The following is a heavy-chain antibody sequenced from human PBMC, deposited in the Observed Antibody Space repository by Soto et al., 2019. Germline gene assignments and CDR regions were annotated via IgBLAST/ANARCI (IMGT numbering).Heavy chain of an antibody. CDR2: ISGSGGST. CDR3: AKGPRYCSGGSCYPFDY. V-gene: IGHV3-23*01. Sequence: PGGSLRLFCAASGFTFSSYAMSWVRQAPGKGLEWVSAISGSGGSTYYADSVKGRFTISRDNSKNTLYLQMNSLRAEDTAVYYCAKGPRYCSGGSCYPFDYWGQGTLVTVS. D-gene: IGHD2-15*01. J-gene: IGHJ4*02. CDR1: GFTFSSYA.